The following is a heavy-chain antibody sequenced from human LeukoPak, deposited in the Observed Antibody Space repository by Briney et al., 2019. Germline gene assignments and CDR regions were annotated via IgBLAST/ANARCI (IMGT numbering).Heavy chain of an antibody. J-gene: IGHJ3*02. V-gene: IGHV3-21*01. CDR2: ISSSSSYI. CDR1: GFTFSSYS. Sequence: GGSLRLSCAASGFTFSSYSMNWVRQAPGKGLGWVSSISSSSSYIYYADSVKGRFTISRDNAKNPLYLQMNSLRAEDTAVYYCARDQWSNYYDSSGYYQGAFDIWGRGTMVTVSS. CDR3: ARDQWSNYYDSSGYYQGAFDI. D-gene: IGHD3-22*01.